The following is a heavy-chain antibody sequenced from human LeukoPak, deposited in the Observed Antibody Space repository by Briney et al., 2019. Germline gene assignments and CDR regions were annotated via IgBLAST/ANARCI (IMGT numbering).Heavy chain of an antibody. CDR2: ISAYNGNT. J-gene: IGHJ4*02. CDR3: ARDLSPMVRGVIIT. V-gene: IGHV1-18*01. Sequence: ASVKVSCKASGYTFTSYGISWVRQAPGQGLEWMGWISAYNGNTNYAQKLQGRVTMTTDTSTSTAYMELRSLRSDDTAVYYCARDLSPMVRGVIITWGQETLVTVSS. D-gene: IGHD3-10*01. CDR1: GYTFTSYG.